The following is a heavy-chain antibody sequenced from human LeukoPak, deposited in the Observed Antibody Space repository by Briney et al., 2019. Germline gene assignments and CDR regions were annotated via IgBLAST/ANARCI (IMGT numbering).Heavy chain of an antibody. J-gene: IGHJ4*02. V-gene: IGHV3-48*04. CDR1: EFTFSSYS. CDR3: AKDIARGIAVGFDY. D-gene: IGHD6-19*01. CDR2: ITNSGNSK. Sequence: GGSLRLSCAASEFTFSSYSMNWVRQAPGKGLEWVSYITNSGNSKSYADSVKGRFTISRDNAKNSLYLQMNSLRAEDTALYYCAKDIARGIAVGFDYWGQGTLVTVSS.